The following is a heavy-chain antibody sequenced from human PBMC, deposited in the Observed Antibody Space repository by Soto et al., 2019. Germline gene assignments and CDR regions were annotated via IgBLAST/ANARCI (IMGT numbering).Heavy chain of an antibody. CDR1: GYTFSRYG. Sequence: QGQLVQSGGEVKKPGASVKVSCKTSGYTFSRYGISWVRQAPRQGLEWMGWISGYNGDTNYARKFQGRVTMTIDTSTTTAYMELRSLTSDDTAVYYCAKNGQPPYYYYGLDVWGQGTTVTVSS. V-gene: IGHV1-18*01. J-gene: IGHJ6*02. D-gene: IGHD2-8*01. CDR2: ISGYNGDT. CDR3: AKNGQPPYYYYGLDV.